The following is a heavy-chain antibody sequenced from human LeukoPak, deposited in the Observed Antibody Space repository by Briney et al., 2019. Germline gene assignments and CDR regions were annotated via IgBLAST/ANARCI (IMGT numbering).Heavy chain of an antibody. CDR1: GFTFSIYS. Sequence: GGSLRLSCAASGFTFSIYSMNWVRQAPGKGLEWVSHISSSSVSMKYADSVKGRFTISRDNAKNSLYLQMNSLRAEDTAVYYCARVKVGATTAYYYYYMDVWGKGTTGTVSS. V-gene: IGHV3-48*01. CDR3: ARVKVGATTAYYYYYMDV. D-gene: IGHD1-26*01. J-gene: IGHJ6*03. CDR2: ISSSSVSM.